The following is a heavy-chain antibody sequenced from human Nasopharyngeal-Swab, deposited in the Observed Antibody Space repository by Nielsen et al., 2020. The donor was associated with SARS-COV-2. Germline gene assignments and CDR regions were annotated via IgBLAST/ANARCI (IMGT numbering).Heavy chain of an antibody. J-gene: IGHJ4*02. D-gene: IGHD1-1*01. CDR2: VKSDGSSP. V-gene: IGHV3-74*01. CDR1: GFTFSSYW. Sequence: GESLKISCAASGFTFSSYWMHWVRQAPGKGLVWVSRVKSDGSSPGYADSVKGRFTVSRDNAKNTLYLQMNSLRGDDTAVYYCARADWNDPTTFDYWGQGTLVTVSS. CDR3: ARADWNDPTTFDY.